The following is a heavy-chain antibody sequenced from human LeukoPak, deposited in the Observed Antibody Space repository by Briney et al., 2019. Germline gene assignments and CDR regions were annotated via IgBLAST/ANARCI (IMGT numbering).Heavy chain of an antibody. CDR3: ARAPSEIGGYYPEYFRH. Sequence: TGGSLRLSCIASGFSFSNYDMNWVRQTPGKGLEWVSYISSSSGAIHYADSVKGRFTISRDNAKNTVSLQMNSLRAEDTGVYYCARAPSEIGGYYPEYFRHWGQGTLVTVSS. D-gene: IGHD3-22*01. V-gene: IGHV3-48*04. CDR1: GFSFSNYD. CDR2: ISSSSGAI. J-gene: IGHJ1*01.